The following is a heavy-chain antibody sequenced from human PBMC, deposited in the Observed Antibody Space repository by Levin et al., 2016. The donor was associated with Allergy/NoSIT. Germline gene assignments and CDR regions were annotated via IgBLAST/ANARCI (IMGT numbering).Heavy chain of an antibody. J-gene: IGHJ4*02. Sequence: VRQMPGKGLEWMGRIDPSDSYTNYSPSFQGHVTISADKSISTAYLQWSSLKASDTAMYYCARLTGSSWYLDYWGQGTLVTVSS. V-gene: IGHV5-10-1*01. CDR2: IDPSDSYT. D-gene: IGHD6-13*01. CDR3: ARLTGSSWYLDY.